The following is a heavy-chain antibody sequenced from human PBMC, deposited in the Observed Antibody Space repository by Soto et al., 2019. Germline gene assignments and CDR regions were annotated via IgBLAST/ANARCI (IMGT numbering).Heavy chain of an antibody. Sequence: GASVKVSCKASGYTFTSYGISWVRQAPGQGLEWMGGIIPIFGTTNYAQKFQDRVTITADESTKTAYMELNTLTSEDTAVYYCARLHSHGTYGMDVWGQGTTVTVSS. J-gene: IGHJ6*02. CDR2: IIPIFGTT. CDR1: GYTFTSYG. V-gene: IGHV1-69*13. D-gene: IGHD5-18*01. CDR3: ARLHSHGTYGMDV.